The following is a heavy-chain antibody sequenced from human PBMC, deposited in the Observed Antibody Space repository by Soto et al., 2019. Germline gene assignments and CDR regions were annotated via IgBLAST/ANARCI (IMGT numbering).Heavy chain of an antibody. D-gene: IGHD6-13*01. CDR1: GSTITAYG. J-gene: IGHJ4*02. V-gene: IGHV1-18*01. CDR3: ASSSIAAAGPFDY. CDR2: ISSHNGNT. Sequence: QVQLVQSGDEVKQPGASVKVSCKASGSTITAYGISWVRQAPGQGLEWMAWISSHNGNTYYAQNLQGRVTMTTDTSTSTAYMELRSLRSDDTAVYYSASSSIAAAGPFDYWGQGALVTVSS.